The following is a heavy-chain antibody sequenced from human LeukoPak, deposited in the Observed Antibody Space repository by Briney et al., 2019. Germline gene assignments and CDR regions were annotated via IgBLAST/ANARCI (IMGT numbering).Heavy chain of an antibody. CDR2: ITGSGVGT. CDR3: ARGTTDFDY. Sequence: SGGSLRPSCAASGFTFSSYAMSWVRQAPGKGLEWVSAITGSGVGTYYADSVKGRFTISRDNSKNTLYLQMNSLRAEDTAVYYCARGTTDFDYWGQGTLVTVSS. D-gene: IGHD1-1*01. CDR1: GFTFSSYA. V-gene: IGHV3-23*01. J-gene: IGHJ4*02.